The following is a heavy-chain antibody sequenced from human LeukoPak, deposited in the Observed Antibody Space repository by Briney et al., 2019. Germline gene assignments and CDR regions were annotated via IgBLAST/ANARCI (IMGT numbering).Heavy chain of an antibody. J-gene: IGHJ4*02. CDR1: GFTFSDYW. D-gene: IGHD3-10*01. CDR2: INTDGSTI. V-gene: IGHV3-74*01. CDR3: ARAGSFRFDY. Sequence: GGSLRLSCAASGFTFSDYWLHWVRQAPGKGLVWVSRINTDGSTINYAGSVKGRFTISRDDAKNTSYLQMNDLRAEDTAVYYCARAGSFRFDYWGQGTLVTVSS.